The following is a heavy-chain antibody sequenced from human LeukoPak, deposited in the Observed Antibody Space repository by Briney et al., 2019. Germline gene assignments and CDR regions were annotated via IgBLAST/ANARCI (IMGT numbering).Heavy chain of an antibody. D-gene: IGHD6-13*01. CDR3: ARVPSIAAVGIRLDY. CDR2: ISYDGRHK. CDR1: GFTFSTYA. J-gene: IGHJ4*02. V-gene: IGHV3-30*04. Sequence: PGGSLRLSCAASGFTFSTYAMHWVRQAPGKGLEWVAVISYDGRHKYYADSVKGRFTISRDNSKNTLYLQMNSLRAEDTAMYYCARVPSIAAVGIRLDYWGQGTLVTVSS.